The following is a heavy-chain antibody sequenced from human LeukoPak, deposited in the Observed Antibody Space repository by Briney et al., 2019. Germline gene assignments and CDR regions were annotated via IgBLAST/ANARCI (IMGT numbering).Heavy chain of an antibody. CDR3: TRMTTGHDY. D-gene: IGHD4-17*01. CDR2: INHSGYT. Sequence: SETLSLTCAVSGVSFDDYYWAWVRQTPGKGLERIGEINHSGYTNDSPSLKSRVTLSIDTSRKQFSLNLRSVTVADAGIYYCTRMTTGHDYWGQGTLVTASS. J-gene: IGHJ4*02. CDR1: GVSFDDYY. V-gene: IGHV4-34*01.